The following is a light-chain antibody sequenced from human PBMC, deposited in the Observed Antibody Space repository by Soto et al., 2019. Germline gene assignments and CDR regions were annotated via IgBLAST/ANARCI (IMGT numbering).Light chain of an antibody. CDR1: QSVSSSY. V-gene: IGKV3-20*01. CDR2: GTS. J-gene: IGKJ2*01. CDR3: QEYSNSRT. Sequence: EIVLTQSPGTLSLSPGERATLSCRASQSVSSSYLAWYQQKPGQAPRLLIYGTSSRATGISDRFSGSGSGTDFTLTISRLEPEDFAVYYCQEYSNSRTFGQGTKLEI.